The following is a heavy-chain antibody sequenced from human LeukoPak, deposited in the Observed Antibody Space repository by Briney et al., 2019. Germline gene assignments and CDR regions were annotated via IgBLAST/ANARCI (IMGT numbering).Heavy chain of an antibody. V-gene: IGHV3-74*01. CDR1: GFTFSSYW. J-gene: IGHJ4*02. CDR2: INSDGSST. Sequence: QPGRSLRLSCAASGFTFSSYWMHWVRQAPGKGLVWVSRINSDGSSTNYADSVKGRFTISRDNYMNMVYLQMNSLRPEDTALYFCLSSGCVFWGQGTLVTVSS. D-gene: IGHD3-22*01. CDR3: LSSGCVF.